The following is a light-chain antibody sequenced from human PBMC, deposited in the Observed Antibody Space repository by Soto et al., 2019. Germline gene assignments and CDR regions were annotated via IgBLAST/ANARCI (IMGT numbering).Light chain of an antibody. Sequence: QPVLTQPPPMSAAPGQKGTISCSGSRSNIAATYDVHWYQQLPGTAPKLLTFANNNRPLGVPDRFSGSKSGTSASLAIAGLQADDEADYYCQSYDTSLSAYVFGTGTKVTVL. V-gene: IGLV1-40*01. CDR2: ANN. CDR1: RSNIAATYD. CDR3: QSYDTSLSAYV. J-gene: IGLJ1*01.